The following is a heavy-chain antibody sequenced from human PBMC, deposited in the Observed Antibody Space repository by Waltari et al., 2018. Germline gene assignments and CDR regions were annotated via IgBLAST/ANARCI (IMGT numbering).Heavy chain of an antibody. J-gene: IGHJ4*02. D-gene: IGHD2-15*01. CDR3: GSEASSRRYFDF. CDR1: GFSVSFSS. Sequence: EVQLVETGGGFIQPGGSLTLSCSVSGFSVSFSSMEWVLQAPGKGRGGVSVLYSRGSGPHTSDSVKARFTISRDVSKNTLYLQMSSLRADDTSVYYCGSEASSRRYFDFWGQGTPVTVSS. CDR2: LYSRGSGP. V-gene: IGHV3-53*02.